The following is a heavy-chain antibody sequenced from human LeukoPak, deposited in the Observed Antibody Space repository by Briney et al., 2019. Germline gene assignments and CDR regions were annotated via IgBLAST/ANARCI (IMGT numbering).Heavy chain of an antibody. CDR1: GFNFNDYG. J-gene: IGHJ4*02. D-gene: IGHD6-19*01. Sequence: GGSLRLSCAASGFNFNDYGMFWFRQAPGKGLDWVSFIRFDGSHKYYADSVKGRFTISRDNAKNSLYLQMNSLRAEDTAVYYCARGSSGWSLPFDYWGQGTLVTVSS. V-gene: IGHV3-30*02. CDR2: IRFDGSHK. CDR3: ARGSSGWSLPFDY.